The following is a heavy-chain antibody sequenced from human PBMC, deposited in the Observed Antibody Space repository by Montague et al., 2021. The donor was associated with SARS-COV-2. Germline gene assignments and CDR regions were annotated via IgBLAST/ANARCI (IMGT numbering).Heavy chain of an antibody. CDR1: DASISTSNY. J-gene: IGHJ4*02. D-gene: IGHD3-10*01. Sequence: SETLSLTCSVSDASISTSNYWGWLRQTPGKGLEWIASIHFTGTTXYKPSLKGRVTISVDTSKNQFSLQLASVTAADTAVYYCARHRGFGDLWALDYWGQGTLVAVSS. CDR2: IHFTGTT. V-gene: IGHV4-39*01. CDR3: ARHRGFGDLWALDY.